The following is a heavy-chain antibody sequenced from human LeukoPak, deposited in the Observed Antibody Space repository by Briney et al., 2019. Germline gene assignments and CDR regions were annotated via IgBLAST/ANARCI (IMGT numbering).Heavy chain of an antibody. D-gene: IGHD3-10*01. J-gene: IGHJ6*02. CDR3: ARASYGSESPGPFYYGVDV. CDR1: GFTFSSYG. V-gene: IGHV3-33*01. Sequence: GGSLRLSCAASGFTFSSYGMHWVRQAPGKGLEWVAVIWYDGSNKYYADSVKGRFTISRDNSKNTLYLQMSSLRAEDTAVYYCARASYGSESPGPFYYGVDVWGQGTTVTVSS. CDR2: IWYDGSNK.